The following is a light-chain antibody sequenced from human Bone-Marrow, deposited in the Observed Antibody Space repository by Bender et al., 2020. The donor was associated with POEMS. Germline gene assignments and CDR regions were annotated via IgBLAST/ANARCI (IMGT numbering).Light chain of an antibody. CDR2: DNR. CDR3: QVWDGSSKHGV. J-gene: IGLJ3*02. V-gene: IGLV3-21*02. Sequence: SYELTQPPSLSVSPGQTARLSCGESNIGTKAVHWYQQKPGQAPLLVVYDNRDRPSGIPARFSGSNSGDTATLTISGVEAGDEADYYCQVWDGSSKHGVFGGGTKLTVL. CDR1: NIGTKA.